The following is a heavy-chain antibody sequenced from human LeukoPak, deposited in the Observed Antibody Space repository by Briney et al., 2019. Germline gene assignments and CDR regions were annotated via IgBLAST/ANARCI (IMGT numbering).Heavy chain of an antibody. CDR2: IYHSGSA. J-gene: IGHJ4*02. CDR1: GGSISSNNW. CDR3: ARVSRGNSVGGDY. D-gene: IGHD4-23*01. V-gene: IGHV4-4*02. Sequence: SETLSLTCGVSGGSISSNNWWSWVRQPPGQGLEWIGEIYHSGSANYNPSLKSRVTISVDTYKNQFSLKLSSVTAADTAMYYCARVSRGNSVGGDYWGQGTLVTVSS.